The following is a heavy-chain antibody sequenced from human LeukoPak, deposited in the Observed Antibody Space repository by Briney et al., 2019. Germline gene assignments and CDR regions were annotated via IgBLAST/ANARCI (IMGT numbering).Heavy chain of an antibody. Sequence: PSETLSLTCAVYGGSFSGYYWSWIRQPPGKGLEWIGEINHSGSTNYNPSLKSRATISVDTSKNQFSLKLSSVTAADTAVYYCARGFDSSGYYYLSGALDYWGQGTLVTVSS. CDR2: INHSGST. D-gene: IGHD3-22*01. J-gene: IGHJ4*02. CDR3: ARGFDSSGYYYLSGALDY. CDR1: GGSFSGYY. V-gene: IGHV4-34*01.